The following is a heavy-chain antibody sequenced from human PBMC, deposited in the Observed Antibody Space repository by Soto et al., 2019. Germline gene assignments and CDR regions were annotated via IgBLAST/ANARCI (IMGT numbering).Heavy chain of an antibody. J-gene: IGHJ2*01. D-gene: IGHD5-12*01. CDR3: AGEMATIGVVWYFDL. Sequence: PSETLSLTCAVYGGSFSGYYWSWIRHPPGKGLEWIGEINHSGSTNYNPSLKSRVTISVDTSKNQFSLKLSSVTAADTAVYYCAGEMATIGVVWYFDLWGRGTLVTVSS. V-gene: IGHV4-34*01. CDR1: GGSFSGYY. CDR2: INHSGST.